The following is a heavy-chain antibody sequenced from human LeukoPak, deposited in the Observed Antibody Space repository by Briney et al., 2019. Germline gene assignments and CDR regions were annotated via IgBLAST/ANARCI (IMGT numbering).Heavy chain of an antibody. D-gene: IGHD3-3*01. V-gene: IGHV1-8*01. Sequence: ASVKVSCKRSGYTFTSYDITWVRQATGQGLEWMGWMNPNNGKTVYAHKFQGRVTMTRITSISTAYMELSSRRSEDKGVYYCARGWRYYDFWSGYWERRKDYYGMEVWGPGTTVTVSS. CDR1: GYTFTSYD. CDR3: ARGWRYYDFWSGYWERRKDYYGMEV. J-gene: IGHJ6*02. CDR2: MNPNNGKT.